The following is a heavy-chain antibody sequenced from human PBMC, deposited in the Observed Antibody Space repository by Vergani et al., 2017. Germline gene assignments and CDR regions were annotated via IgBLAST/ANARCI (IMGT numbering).Heavy chain of an antibody. J-gene: IGHJ4*02. CDR1: GFTFSSYA. V-gene: IGHV3-30-3*01. CDR3: ARAYYGSGSYLPSPVGY. D-gene: IGHD3-10*01. CDR2: ISYDGSNK. Sequence: QVQLVESGGGVVQPGRSLRLSCAASGFTFSSYAMHWVRQAPGKGLEWVAVISYDGSNKYYADSVKGRFTISRDNSKNTLYLQMNSLRAEDTAVDYCARAYYGSGSYLPSPVGYWGQGTLVTVSS.